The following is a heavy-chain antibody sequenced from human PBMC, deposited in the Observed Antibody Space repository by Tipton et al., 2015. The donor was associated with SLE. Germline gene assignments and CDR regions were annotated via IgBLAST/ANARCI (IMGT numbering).Heavy chain of an antibody. CDR3: ARGGDPDYFDY. J-gene: IGHJ4*02. Sequence: TLSLTCTVSGDSITGSSYFWGWIRQPPGKGLEWIGRIYYSGSTNYNPSLMSRVTISEDTSKNQFSLKLGSVTAADTAVYYCARGGDPDYFDYWGQGALVSVSS. V-gene: IGHV4-39*07. CDR2: IYYSGST. D-gene: IGHD3-16*01. CDR1: GDSITGSSYF.